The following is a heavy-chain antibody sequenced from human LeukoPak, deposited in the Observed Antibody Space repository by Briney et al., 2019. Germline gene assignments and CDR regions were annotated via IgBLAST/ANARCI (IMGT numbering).Heavy chain of an antibody. J-gene: IGHJ4*02. CDR1: GYTFIGYY. Sequence: ASVKVSCKASGYTFIGYYMHWVRQAPVQGLEWMGWINPNSGGTNYAQKFQGRVTMTRDTSISTAYMELSRLRSDDTAVYYCARESWFGESRGHENWGQGTLVTVSS. CDR2: INPNSGGT. CDR3: ARESWFGESRGHEN. V-gene: IGHV1-2*02. D-gene: IGHD3-10*01.